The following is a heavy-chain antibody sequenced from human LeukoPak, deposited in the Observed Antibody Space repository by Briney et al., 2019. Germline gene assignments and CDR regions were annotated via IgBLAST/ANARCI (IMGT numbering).Heavy chain of an antibody. V-gene: IGHV3-33*01. CDR1: GFTFSSYG. CDR3: ARDPPSATIYYKYFDY. Sequence: GGSLRLSCATSGFTFSSYGMHWVRQAPGKGLEWVAVIWYDGSNKYYADSVKGRFIISRDNSKNMLYLQMSSLRAEDTAVCYCARDPPSATIYYKYFDYWGQGTLVTVSS. CDR2: IWYDGSNK. J-gene: IGHJ4*02. D-gene: IGHD3-10*01.